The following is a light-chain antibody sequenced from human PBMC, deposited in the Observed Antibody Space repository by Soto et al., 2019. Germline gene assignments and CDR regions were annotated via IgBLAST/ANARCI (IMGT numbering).Light chain of an antibody. CDR2: AAS. CDR1: QGITTW. V-gene: IGKV1-12*01. Sequence: DIRMTQSPSTVSASVGDRVTITCRASQGITTWLAWYQQKPGKAPRLLIYAASNLQSGIPSRFSGSGSGTDFTLTISSLQPEDFAIYYCQQTDNFPLTFGGGTKVEIK. CDR3: QQTDNFPLT. J-gene: IGKJ4*01.